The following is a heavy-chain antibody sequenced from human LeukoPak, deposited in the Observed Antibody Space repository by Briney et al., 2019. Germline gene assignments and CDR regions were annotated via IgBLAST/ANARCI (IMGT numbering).Heavy chain of an antibody. CDR3: ASTIDGDCAY. CDR1: GGSLSSGDYL. J-gene: IGHJ4*02. CDR2: IYYSERT. V-gene: IGHV4-30-4*01. Sequence: SQTLSLTCSLSGGSLSSGDYLWRWIRQPPGKGLVWIGYIYYSERTYYNPSLKSRVTISVDTSKNQFSLKLSSVTAADTAVYYCASTIDGDCAYWGQGTLVTVSS. D-gene: IGHD2-21*02.